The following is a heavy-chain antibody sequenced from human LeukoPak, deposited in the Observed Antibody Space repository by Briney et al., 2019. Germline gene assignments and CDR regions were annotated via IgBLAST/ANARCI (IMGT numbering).Heavy chain of an antibody. CDR1: GFTFSSHS. V-gene: IGHV3-21*01. J-gene: IGHJ4*02. D-gene: IGHD1-26*01. CDR2: ISTSSIYI. Sequence: GGSLRLSCAASGFTFSSHSMNWVRQAPGKGLEWVSSISTSSIYIYYADSVKGRFTISRDNAKNSLSLQMNSLRAEDTAVYYCASLAGGYFFDHWGQGTLVTVSS. CDR3: ASLAGGYFFDH.